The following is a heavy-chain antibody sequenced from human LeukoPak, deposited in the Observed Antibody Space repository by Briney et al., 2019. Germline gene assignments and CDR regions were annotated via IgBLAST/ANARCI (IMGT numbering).Heavy chain of an antibody. Sequence: SETLSLTCTVSGGSISSYYWSWIRQPPGKGLEWIGYIYYSGSTNYNPSLKSRVTISVDTSMNQFSLKLSSVTAADTAVYYCARDGSDCSSTSCSIDYWGQGTLVTVSS. J-gene: IGHJ4*02. CDR3: ARDGSDCSSTSCSIDY. CDR1: GGSISSYY. D-gene: IGHD2-2*01. CDR2: IYYSGST. V-gene: IGHV4-59*01.